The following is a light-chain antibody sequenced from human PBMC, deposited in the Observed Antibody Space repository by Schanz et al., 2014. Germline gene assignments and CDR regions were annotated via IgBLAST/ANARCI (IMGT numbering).Light chain of an antibody. J-gene: IGLJ3*02. CDR1: SSDVGTYSF. CDR2: EDT. Sequence: QSVLTQRASVSGSPGQSITISCTGTSSDVGTYSFISWYQHHPGKAPKLMIYEDTKRPSGVSSRFSGSKSGNTASLTISGLQAEDEADYYCSSYTTSSTLWVFGGGTKLTVL. CDR3: SSYTTSSTLWV. V-gene: IGLV2-14*02.